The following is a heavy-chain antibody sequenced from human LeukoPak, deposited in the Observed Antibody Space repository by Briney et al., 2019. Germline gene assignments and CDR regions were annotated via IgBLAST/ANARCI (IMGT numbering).Heavy chain of an antibody. D-gene: IGHD3-22*01. Sequence: GGSLRLSCADSGFTVSSNYMRWVRQAPGKGLEWVSVIYSGGSTHYADSVKGRFTISRDNSKNTLYLQMNSLRAEDTALYYCARDRRYYDSSGYYFHWYFDLWGRGTLVTVSS. CDR2: IYSGGST. CDR1: GFTVSSNY. CDR3: ARDRRYYDSSGYYFHWYFDL. V-gene: IGHV3-53*01. J-gene: IGHJ2*01.